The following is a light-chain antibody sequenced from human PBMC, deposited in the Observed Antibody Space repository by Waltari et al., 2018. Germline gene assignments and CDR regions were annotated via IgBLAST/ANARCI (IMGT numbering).Light chain of an antibody. J-gene: IGLJ3*02. CDR1: SGDVGASHY. CDR3: WSFTGSYWM. CDR2: NVS. V-gene: IGLV2-11*01. Sequence: QSALTQPRSVSASPGQSVTISCSGTSGDVGASHYVAWYQQHPGKAPKVMIFNVSKRPSGVPDRFSGPKSGNTASLSISGLQAEDEADYYCWSFTGSYWMFGGGTRLTVL.